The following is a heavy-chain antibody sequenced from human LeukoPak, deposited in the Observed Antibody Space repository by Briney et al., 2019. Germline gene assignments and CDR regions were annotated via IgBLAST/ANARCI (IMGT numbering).Heavy chain of an antibody. J-gene: IGHJ4*02. D-gene: IGHD1/OR15-1a*01. CDR1: GFTFSDYY. Sequence: PGGSLRLSCAASGFTFSDYYMSWIRQAPGKGLEWVSYIGSGSGTVYYADSVKGRFTISRDNVKNSLYLQMNSLRAEDTAVYYCASLSNTDKDDYWGQGTLVTVSS. CDR3: ASLSNTDKDDY. CDR2: IGSGSGTV. V-gene: IGHV3-11*04.